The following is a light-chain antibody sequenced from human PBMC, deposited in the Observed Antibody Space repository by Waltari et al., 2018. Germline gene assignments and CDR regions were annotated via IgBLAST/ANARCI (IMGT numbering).Light chain of an antibody. CDR2: WEC. CDR3: QQYYNNPLT. J-gene: IGKJ4*01. CDR1: QSVFYNSNNKDY. Sequence: DIVMTQSPDSLAVSLGERATSNCKYSQSVFYNSNNKDYLTWYQKRPGHPPKLVISWECTRESGVPDRFSCSVSGTDFSLTISSLQAEDVAVYYCQQYYNNPLTFGGGTKVEI. V-gene: IGKV4-1*01.